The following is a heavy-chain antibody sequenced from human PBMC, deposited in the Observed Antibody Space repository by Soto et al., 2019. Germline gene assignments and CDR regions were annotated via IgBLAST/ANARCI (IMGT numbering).Heavy chain of an antibody. V-gene: IGHV3-33*01. CDR1: GFTFSSYG. CDR3: ARERGAAGTMDY. Sequence: QVQLVESGGGVVQPGRSLRLSCVASGFTFSSYGIHWVRQAPGKGLEWVAVIWYDGSNKYYADSVKGRFTISRDNSKNTLYLQMNSLRAEDTAVYYCARERGAAGTMDYWGQGTLVTVSS. D-gene: IGHD3-10*01. CDR2: IWYDGSNK. J-gene: IGHJ4*02.